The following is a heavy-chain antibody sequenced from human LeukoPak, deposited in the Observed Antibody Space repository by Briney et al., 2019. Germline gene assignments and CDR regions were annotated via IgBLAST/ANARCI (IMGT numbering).Heavy chain of an antibody. CDR1: GLTFSIHW. J-gene: IGHJ4*02. CDR2: INQDGSDK. CDR3: VGGDY. V-gene: IGHV3-7*01. Sequence: GGSLRLSYAASGLTFSIHWMNWVRQAPGKGLECVANINQDGSDKYYVDSVKGRFTISRDNTKNSLYLQMNSLRAEHTAVYYCVGGDYWGQGTLVTVSS.